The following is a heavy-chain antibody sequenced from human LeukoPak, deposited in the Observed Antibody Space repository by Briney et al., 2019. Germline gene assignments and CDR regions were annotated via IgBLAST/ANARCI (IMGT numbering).Heavy chain of an antibody. CDR2: IYYSGST. CDR1: GGSISSYY. CDR3: ARDTYYYDSSGYRPLDY. Sequence: SETLSLTCTVSGGSISSYYWSWIRQPPGKGLEWIGYIYYSGSTNYNPSLKSRVTTSVDTSKNQFSPKLSSVTAADTAVYYCARDTYYYDSSGYRPLDYWGQGTLVTVSS. D-gene: IGHD3-22*01. J-gene: IGHJ4*02. V-gene: IGHV4-59*01.